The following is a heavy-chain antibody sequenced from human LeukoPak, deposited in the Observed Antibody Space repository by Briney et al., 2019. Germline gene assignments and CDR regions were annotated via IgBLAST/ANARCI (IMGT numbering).Heavy chain of an antibody. CDR1: GFTFSSYS. D-gene: IGHD4-17*01. CDR3: ARDRGDYLFDY. CDR2: ISSSSSYI. V-gene: IGHV3-21*01. J-gene: IGHJ4*02. Sequence: GGSLRLSCAASGFTFSSYSMNWVRQAPGTGLEWVSSISSSSSYIYYADSVKGRFTISRDNAKNSLYLQMNSLRAEDTAVYYCARDRGDYLFDYWGQGTLVTVSS.